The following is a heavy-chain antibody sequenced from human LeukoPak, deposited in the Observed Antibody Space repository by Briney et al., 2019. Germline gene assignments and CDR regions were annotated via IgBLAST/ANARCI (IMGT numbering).Heavy chain of an antibody. CDR3: ARDRGNIVVAPNTIRGWFDP. CDR2: ISYDAYYT. V-gene: IGHV3-30*03. Sequence: GGSLRLSCAASGFTFSSTGMHWVRQAPGKGLEWVAVISYDAYYTYYAESMKGRFTISRDNSKNTLYLQMNSLRVEDTAMYHCARDRGNIVVAPNTIRGWFDPWGQGTLVTVSS. CDR1: GFTFSSTG. J-gene: IGHJ5*02. D-gene: IGHD2-21*01.